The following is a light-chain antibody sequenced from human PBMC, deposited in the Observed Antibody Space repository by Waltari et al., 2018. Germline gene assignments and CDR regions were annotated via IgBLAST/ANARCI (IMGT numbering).Light chain of an antibody. CDR1: SSNIGRYNL. Sequence: QSALAQAASVSGFPELSITISCNGTSSNIGRYNLVSLYQHHPGKAPKLSIYQGTKRLAGVSNRFSGSPSGNTASLTVTELQSEDEADCYCCSYAGDNTWIFGGGTRLSVL. CDR2: QGT. CDR3: CSYAGDNTWI. V-gene: IGLV2-23*01. J-gene: IGLJ2*01.